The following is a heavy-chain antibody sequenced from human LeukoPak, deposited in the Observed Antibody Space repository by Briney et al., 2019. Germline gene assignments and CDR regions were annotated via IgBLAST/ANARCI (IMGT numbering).Heavy chain of an antibody. CDR2: ISAYNGNT. Sequence: ASVKVSCKASSYTFTTFDVSWVRQAPGQGLEWMGWISAYNGNTNYAQKLRGRVTMTTDTSTSTAYMELRSLRSDDTAVYYCARVQRITMHHDAFDIWGQGTMVTVSS. V-gene: IGHV1-18*01. CDR3: ARVQRITMHHDAFDI. CDR1: SYTFTTFD. D-gene: IGHD3-10*01. J-gene: IGHJ3*02.